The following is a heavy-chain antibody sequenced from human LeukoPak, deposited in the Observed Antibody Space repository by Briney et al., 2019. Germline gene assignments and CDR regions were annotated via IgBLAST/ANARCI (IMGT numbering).Heavy chain of an antibody. J-gene: IGHJ3*02. CDR3: ARAREAFDI. CDR2: ISYDGSNK. V-gene: IGHV3-30*04. CDR1: GFTFSSYA. Sequence: GRSLRLSCAASGFTFSSYAMHWVRQAPDKGLEWVAVISYDGSNKYYADSVKGRFTISRDNSKNTLYLQMNSPRAEDTAVYYCARAREAFDIWGQGTMVTVSS.